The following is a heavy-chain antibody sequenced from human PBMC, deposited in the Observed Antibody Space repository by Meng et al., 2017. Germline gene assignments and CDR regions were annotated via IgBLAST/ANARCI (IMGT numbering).Heavy chain of an antibody. J-gene: IGHJ5*02. Sequence: QGRLVQAGAEGKKPGSSVKVSCKASGGTFSSYAISWVRQAPGQGLEWMGGIIPIFGTANYAQKFQGRVTITADESTSTAYMELSSLRSEDTAVYYCARDESYIAVAGPNGFDPWGQGTLVTVSS. V-gene: IGHV1-69*01. CDR1: GGTFSSYA. CDR2: IIPIFGTA. CDR3: ARDESYIAVAGPNGFDP. D-gene: IGHD6-19*01.